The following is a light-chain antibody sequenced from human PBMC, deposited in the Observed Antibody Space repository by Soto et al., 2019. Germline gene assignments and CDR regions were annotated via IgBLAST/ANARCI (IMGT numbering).Light chain of an antibody. V-gene: IGKV1-5*01. CDR1: QSISIW. J-gene: IGKJ4*01. CDR2: DAS. CDR3: QQHKSYPVT. Sequence: IQMTHSPSTLSPSVGDRVPITYPASQSISIWLSWYQKTPGKAPKLLIYDASNLKSGVPSRFSGSGSGTEFTLTISSLQPDDFASYDGQQHKSYPVTFGGGTKVDIK.